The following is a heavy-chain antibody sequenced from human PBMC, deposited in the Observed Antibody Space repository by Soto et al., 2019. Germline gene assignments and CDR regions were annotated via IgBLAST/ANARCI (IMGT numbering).Heavy chain of an antibody. CDR1: GFTFRDSA. D-gene: IGHD1-20*01. J-gene: IGHJ4*02. CDR3: ANGAIYDWNRVLYY. CDR2: VSGRSDDT. Sequence: EVQLLESGGGLAQPGGSLRLSCAASGFTFRDSAMLWVRQAPGRGLDWVSAVSGRSDDTYYADSVKGRFTISRDLSKNTVYLQMNSLRVEDTAVYYCANGAIYDWNRVLYYWGQGTPVTVSS. V-gene: IGHV3-23*01.